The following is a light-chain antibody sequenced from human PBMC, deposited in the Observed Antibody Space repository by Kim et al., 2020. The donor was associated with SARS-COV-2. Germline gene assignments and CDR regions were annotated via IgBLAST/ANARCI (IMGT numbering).Light chain of an antibody. Sequence: GQSFTISCTGTSSDVGGYNFVSWYQHYPGKAPKLLIYDVSDRPSGVSNRFSGSKSGNTASLTISGLQAEDEADYYCSSRTSSYSVPFGGGTKVTVL. CDR1: SSDVGGYNF. J-gene: IGLJ2*01. CDR2: DVS. V-gene: IGLV2-14*03. CDR3: SSRTSSYSVP.